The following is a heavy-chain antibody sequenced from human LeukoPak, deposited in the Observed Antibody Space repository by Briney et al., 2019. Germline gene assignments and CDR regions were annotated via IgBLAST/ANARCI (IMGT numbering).Heavy chain of an antibody. V-gene: IGHV4-34*01. J-gene: IGHJ4*02. CDR1: GGSFSGYY. CDR3: ARGLYYDFWSGSPQYYFDY. D-gene: IGHD3-3*01. CDR2: INHSVST. Sequence: PSETLSLTCAVYGGSFSGYYWSWIRQPPGKGLEWIGEINHSVSTNYNPSLKSRVTISVDTSKNQFSLKLSSVTAADTAVYYCARGLYYDFWSGSPQYYFDYWGQGTLVTVSS.